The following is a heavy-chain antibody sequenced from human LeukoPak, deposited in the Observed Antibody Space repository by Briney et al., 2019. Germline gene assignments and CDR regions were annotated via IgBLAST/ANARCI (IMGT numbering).Heavy chain of an antibody. V-gene: IGHV1-18*01. J-gene: IGHJ4*02. CDR3: ARMGCSSASCYTLDY. Sequence: ASVKVSCKASGYNISNNGISWVRQAPGQGLEWMGWTSVYNRNTNSAQNLQGRVTMTTDTSTSTAYMELRSLRSDDTAVYYCARMGCSSASCYTLDYWGQGTLVTVSS. CDR2: TSVYNRNT. D-gene: IGHD2-2*02. CDR1: GYNISNNG.